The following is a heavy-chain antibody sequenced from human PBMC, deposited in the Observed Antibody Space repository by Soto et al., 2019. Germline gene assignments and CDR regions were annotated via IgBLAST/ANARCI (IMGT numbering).Heavy chain of an antibody. Sequence: QVQLVESGGGVVQPGRSLRLSCAASGFTFSSYGMHWVRQAPGKGLEWVAVISYDGSNKYYADSVKGRITISRDNSKNTLYLQMTSLRAEDTAVYYCAKDRPAVSSSSGLADYWGQGTLVTVSS. D-gene: IGHD6-6*01. CDR2: ISYDGSNK. CDR3: AKDRPAVSSSSGLADY. V-gene: IGHV3-30*18. J-gene: IGHJ4*02. CDR1: GFTFSSYG.